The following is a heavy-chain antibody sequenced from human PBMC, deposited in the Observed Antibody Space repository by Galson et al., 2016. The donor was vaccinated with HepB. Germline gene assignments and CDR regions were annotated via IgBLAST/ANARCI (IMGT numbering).Heavy chain of an antibody. CDR3: ARRVLPFGGDRGGYFDL. D-gene: IGHD3-16*01. Sequence: QSGAEVKKPGESLKISCKASGYSFNTYWIGWVRQMPGKGLEWMGVIHPGDSDTRYNPSFQGQVTISADKSINTAYLQWSSLKASDTAMYYCARRVLPFGGDRGGYFDLWGRGTLVTVSS. CDR2: IHPGDSDT. CDR1: GYSFNTYW. V-gene: IGHV5-51*01. J-gene: IGHJ2*01.